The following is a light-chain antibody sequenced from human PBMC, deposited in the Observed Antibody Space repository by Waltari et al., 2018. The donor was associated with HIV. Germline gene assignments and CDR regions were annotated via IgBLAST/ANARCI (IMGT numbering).Light chain of an antibody. Sequence: QLVVTQSSSASASLGASVKLTCTLTTEYSHYAIAWHQQQPDKGPRYLMKVDSDGIHTKGDGIPDRVSGSSAGADRFLIISSLQSEDEADYYCQTWGTGIVFGGGTKVTVL. CDR3: QTWGTGIV. V-gene: IGLV4-69*01. CDR1: TEYSHYA. J-gene: IGLJ3*02. CDR2: VDSDGIH.